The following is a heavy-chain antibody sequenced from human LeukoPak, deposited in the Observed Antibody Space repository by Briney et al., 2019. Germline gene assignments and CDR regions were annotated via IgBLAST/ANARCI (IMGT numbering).Heavy chain of an antibody. CDR1: GYTLTDLS. CDR2: FDPKDGET. J-gene: IGHJ6*02. Sequence: ASVKVSCKVSGYTLTDLSMHWVRHAPARGLEWMGGFDPKDGETNYAQKFQGRVTMTEDTSTNTAYMELSSLRSEDTAVYYCATESGGWDRSYDDCSMDVWGQGTTVTVSS. CDR3: ATESGGWDRSYDDCSMDV. V-gene: IGHV1-24*01. D-gene: IGHD1-14*01.